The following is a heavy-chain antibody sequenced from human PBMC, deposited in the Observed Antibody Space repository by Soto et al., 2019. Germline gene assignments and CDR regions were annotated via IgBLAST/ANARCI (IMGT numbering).Heavy chain of an antibody. CDR2: IHFSGTT. J-gene: IGHJ4*02. Sequence: PSETLSLTCSVSGGSIRSYYWTWIRQPPGQALEWIRNIHFSGTTYYNPSLESRVTISVDTSKNPFSLRVTSVSAADTAVYYCARSGTYPVFIDLWGQGTLVTVSS. CDR3: ARSGTYPVFIDL. D-gene: IGHD3-16*01. CDR1: GGSIRSYY. V-gene: IGHV4-59*01.